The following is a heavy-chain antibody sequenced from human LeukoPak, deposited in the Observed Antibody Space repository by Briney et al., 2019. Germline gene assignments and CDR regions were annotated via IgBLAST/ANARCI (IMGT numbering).Heavy chain of an antibody. J-gene: IGHJ4*02. Sequence: GGSLRLSCAASGFTFSSYAMSWVRQAPGKGLEWVSAISGSGGSTYYADSVKGRFTISRDNSKNTLDLQMNSLRAEDTAVYYCAKDMRYYGSGSQYYFDYWGQGTLVTVSS. CDR2: ISGSGGST. CDR1: GFTFSSYA. V-gene: IGHV3-23*01. CDR3: AKDMRYYGSGSQYYFDY. D-gene: IGHD3-10*01.